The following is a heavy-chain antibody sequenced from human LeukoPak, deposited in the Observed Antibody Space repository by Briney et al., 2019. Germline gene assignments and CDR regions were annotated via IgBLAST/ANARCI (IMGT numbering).Heavy chain of an antibody. CDR3: ARNYYDSSGYYYNDY. V-gene: IGHV3-64D*06. CDR1: GFTFSSYA. D-gene: IGHD3-22*01. J-gene: IGHJ4*02. Sequence: PGGPLRLSCSASGFTFSSYAMHWVRQAPGKGLEYVSAISSNGGSTYYADSVKGRFTISRDNSKNTLYLQMSSLRAEDTAVYYCARNYYDSSGYYYNDYWGQGTLVTVSS. CDR2: ISSNGGST.